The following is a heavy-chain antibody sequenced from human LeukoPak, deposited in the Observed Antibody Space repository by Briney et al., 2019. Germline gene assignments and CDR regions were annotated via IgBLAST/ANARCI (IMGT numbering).Heavy chain of an antibody. CDR1: GFTFSSYS. D-gene: IGHD2-2*01. CDR3: ARDLVVVVPAATDSPYGYYYYYGMDV. Sequence: PGGSLRLSCAASGFTFSSYSMNWVRQAPGKGLEWVSYISSSSSYIYYADSVKGRFTISRDNAKNSLYLQMNSLRAEDTAVYYCARDLVVVVPAATDSPYGYYYYYGMDVWGQGTTVTVSS. CDR2: ISSSSSYI. V-gene: IGHV3-21*01. J-gene: IGHJ6*02.